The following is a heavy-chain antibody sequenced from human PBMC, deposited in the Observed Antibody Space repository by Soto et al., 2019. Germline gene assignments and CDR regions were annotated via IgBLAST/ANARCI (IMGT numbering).Heavy chain of an antibody. CDR3: AREPPIVVVPAAIGGYFDY. CDR2: ISYDGSNK. D-gene: IGHD2-2*02. CDR1: GFTFSSYA. Sequence: PGGSLRLSCAASGFTFSSYAMHWVRQAPGKGLEWVAVISYDGSNKYYADSVKGRFTISRDNSKNTLYLQMNSLRAEDTAVYYCAREPPIVVVPAAIGGYFDYWGQGTLVTVSS. J-gene: IGHJ4*02. V-gene: IGHV3-30-3*01.